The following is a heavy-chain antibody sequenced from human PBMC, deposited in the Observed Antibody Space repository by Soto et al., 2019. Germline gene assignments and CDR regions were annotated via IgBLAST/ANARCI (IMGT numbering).Heavy chain of an antibody. D-gene: IGHD1-26*01. CDR1: GFSLTTDRVG. CDR3: AHAYGGRSLY. V-gene: IGHV2-5*02. J-gene: IGHJ4*02. CDR2: IYWDDSK. Sequence: QITLKESGPTLVQPTQTLTLTCTFSGFSLTTDRVGVGWIRQPPGEALEWLAVIYWDDSKTYRPSLESRLTITKDTSENPVALTRTNMDSLDTSTYYCAHAYGGRSLYWGQGTLVTVSS.